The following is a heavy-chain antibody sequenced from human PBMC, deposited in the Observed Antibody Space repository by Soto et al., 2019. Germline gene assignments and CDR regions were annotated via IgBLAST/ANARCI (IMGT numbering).Heavy chain of an antibody. CDR3: ARGPSVYYSSGAHYYYHMDL. V-gene: IGHV4-34*01. Sequence: SETLSLTCAVYGGSFSGYYWSWIRQPPGKGLEWIGEINHSGSTNYNPSLKSRVTISVDTSKNQFSLKLSSVTAADTAVYYCARGPSVYYSSGAHYYYHMDLWGKGTTVTVPS. CDR1: GGSFSGYY. J-gene: IGHJ6*03. CDR2: INHSGST. D-gene: IGHD3-10*01.